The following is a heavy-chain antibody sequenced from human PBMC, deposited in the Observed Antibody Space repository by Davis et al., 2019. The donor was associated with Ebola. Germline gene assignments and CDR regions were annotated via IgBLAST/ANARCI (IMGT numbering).Heavy chain of an antibody. D-gene: IGHD1-26*01. CDR1: GFTFSSYG. Sequence: PGGSLRLSCAASGFTFSSYGMHWVRQPPGKGLEWVAVISYDGSNKYYADSVKGRFTISRDNSKNTLYLQVNSLRAEDTAVYYCASESGSYFANYFDYWGQGTLVTVSS. V-gene: IGHV3-30*03. CDR3: ASESGSYFANYFDY. J-gene: IGHJ4*02. CDR2: ISYDGSNK.